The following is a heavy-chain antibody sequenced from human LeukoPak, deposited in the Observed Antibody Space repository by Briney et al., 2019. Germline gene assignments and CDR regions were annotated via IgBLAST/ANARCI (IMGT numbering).Heavy chain of an antibody. V-gene: IGHV3-23*01. J-gene: IGHJ3*01. CDR2: ISGSGGST. CDR1: GFTFSSYA. Sequence: QPGGSLRLSCAASGFTFSSYAMSWVRQAPGKGLEWVSAISGSGGSTYYADSVKGRFTISRGNAKSSLYLQMDTLRAGDTAVYFCAREILPHCRGYSCSSGSALDVWGQGTMVIVSS. CDR3: AREILPHCRGYSCSSGSALDV. D-gene: IGHD2-15*01.